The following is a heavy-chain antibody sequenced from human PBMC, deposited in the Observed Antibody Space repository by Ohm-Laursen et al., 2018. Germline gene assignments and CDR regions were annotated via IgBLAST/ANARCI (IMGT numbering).Heavy chain of an antibody. Sequence: SLRLSCSASGFTFSSYGMHWVRQAPGKGLEWVAVISYDGSNKYYADSVKGRFTISRDNSKNTLYLQMNSLRAEDTAVYYCAKDGPYYEYDSSGTYYYYGMDVWGQGTTVTVSS. CDR2: ISYDGSNK. CDR1: GFTFSSYG. D-gene: IGHD3-22*01. J-gene: IGHJ6*02. V-gene: IGHV3-30*18. CDR3: AKDGPYYEYDSSGTYYYYGMDV.